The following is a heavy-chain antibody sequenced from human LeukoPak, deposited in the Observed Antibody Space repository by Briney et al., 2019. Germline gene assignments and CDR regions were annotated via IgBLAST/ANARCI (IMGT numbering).Heavy chain of an antibody. CDR3: AKQRSEVPVAAANY. V-gene: IGHV3-23*01. Sequence: GGSLRLSCATSGFTFSSYAMSWVRQAPGKGLEWVSGISGSGASTYYEDSVKGRFTISRDNSKNTLYLQMNSLRVEDTAVYYCAKQRSEVPVAAANYWGQGSLVTVSS. J-gene: IGHJ4*02. D-gene: IGHD2-2*01. CDR2: ISGSGAST. CDR1: GFTFSSYA.